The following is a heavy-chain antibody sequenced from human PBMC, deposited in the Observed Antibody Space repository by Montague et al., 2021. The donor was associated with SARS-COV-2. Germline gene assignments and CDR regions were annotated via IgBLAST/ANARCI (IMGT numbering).Heavy chain of an antibody. V-gene: IGHV4-34*01. J-gene: IGHJ6*02. CDR2: ISHVGGT. Sequence: SETLSLTCDVYGGSFSCYWNWTGQPPGRGLEWVGRISHVGGTNYNPSHQSRVTISVDTSKNQVSLNLSSVTAADTAVYSCSSHCGGGRCYFGMDVWGQGTTVTVSS. CDR1: GGSFSCY. CDR3: SSHCGGGRCYFGMDV. D-gene: IGHD2-15*01.